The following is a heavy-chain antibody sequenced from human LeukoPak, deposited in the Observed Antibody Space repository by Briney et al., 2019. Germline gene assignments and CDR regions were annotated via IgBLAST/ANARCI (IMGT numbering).Heavy chain of an antibody. Sequence: ASVKVSCKASGGTFSSYAISWVRQAPGQGLEWMGRIVPILGIANYAQKFQGRVTITADESTSTAYMQLSSLRSEDTAVHYCARGLAAAAAVTIDYWGQGTLVTVS. J-gene: IGHJ4*02. CDR2: IVPILGIA. V-gene: IGHV1-69*04. CDR3: ARGLAAAAAVTIDY. CDR1: GGTFSSYA. D-gene: IGHD6-13*01.